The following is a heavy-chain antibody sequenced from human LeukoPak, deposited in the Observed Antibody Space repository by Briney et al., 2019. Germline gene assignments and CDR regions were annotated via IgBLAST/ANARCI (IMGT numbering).Heavy chain of an antibody. CDR2: INHSGST. CDR3: ARRPITYYYDSSGYYFDY. J-gene: IGHJ4*02. V-gene: IGHV4-34*01. Sequence: PSETLSLTCAVYGGSFSGYYWSWIRQPPGKGLEWIGEINHSGSTNYNPSLKSRVTISVDTSKNQFSLKLSSVTAADTAVYYCARRPITYYYDSSGYYFDYWGQGTLVTVSS. CDR1: GGSFSGYY. D-gene: IGHD3-22*01.